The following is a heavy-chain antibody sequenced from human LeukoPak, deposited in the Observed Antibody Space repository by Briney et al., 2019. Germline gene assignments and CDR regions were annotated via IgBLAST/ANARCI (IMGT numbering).Heavy chain of an antibody. Sequence: SETLSLTCTVSGGSISSSSYYWGWIRQPPGKGLEWIGSIYYSGSTHYNPSLKSRVTISVDTSKNQFSLKLSSVTAADTAVYYCARGGAVAAPMDVWGKGTTVTISS. D-gene: IGHD6-19*01. CDR3: ARGGAVAAPMDV. J-gene: IGHJ6*03. CDR2: IYYSGST. CDR1: GGSISSSSYY. V-gene: IGHV4-39*01.